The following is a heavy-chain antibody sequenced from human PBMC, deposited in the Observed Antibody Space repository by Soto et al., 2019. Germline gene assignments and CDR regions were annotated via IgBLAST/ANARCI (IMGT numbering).Heavy chain of an antibody. V-gene: IGHV1-46*01. Sequence: QVQLVQSGAEVKKPGASVKVSCKASGYTFTSHYMHWVRQAPGQGLEWMGIINPSGANTNYAQNFQDRVTMTRDTSTSTVYMELTSLRSEDTAVYYCAREDYSSAAPLDYWGQGTLLTVSS. CDR2: INPSGANT. CDR1: GYTFTSHY. CDR3: AREDYSSAAPLDY. D-gene: IGHD3-22*01. J-gene: IGHJ4*02.